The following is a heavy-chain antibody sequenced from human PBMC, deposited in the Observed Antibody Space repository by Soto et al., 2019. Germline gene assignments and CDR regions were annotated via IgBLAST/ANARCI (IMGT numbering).Heavy chain of an antibody. J-gene: IGHJ4*02. D-gene: IGHD6-13*01. CDR3: ARGSAAGTKSPFDY. CDR2: IHYSGST. V-gene: IGHV4-59*01. CDR1: GGSISGYY. Sequence: VQLQESGPGLVKPSETLSLTCTVSGGSISGYYWSWIRQSPGKGLEWIGYIHYSGSTNYNPSLKSRVTISVHTSKNHLSLKLSSVTAADTAVYYCARGSAAGTKSPFDYWGQGTLVTVSS.